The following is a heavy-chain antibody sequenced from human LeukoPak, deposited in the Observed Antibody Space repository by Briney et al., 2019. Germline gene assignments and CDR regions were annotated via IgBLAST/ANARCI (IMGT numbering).Heavy chain of an antibody. V-gene: IGHV3-23*01. CDR1: GSTFNNCA. D-gene: IGHD2-2*01. Sequence: PGGSLRLSCAASGSTFNNCAMNWVRQAPGKGLEWVSAISGSGGNTYYADSVKGRFTISRDNSKNTLYLQMNSLRAEDTAIYYCAKGSTTSCYSHFDYWGQGNLVTVSS. CDR2: ISGSGGNT. J-gene: IGHJ4*02. CDR3: AKGSTTSCYSHFDY.